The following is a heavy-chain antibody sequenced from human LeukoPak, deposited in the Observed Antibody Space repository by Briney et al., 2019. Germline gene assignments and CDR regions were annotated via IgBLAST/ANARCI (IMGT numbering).Heavy chain of an antibody. CDR1: GFTFSSYE. Sequence: GGSLRLSCAASGFTFSSYEMNWVRQAPGKGLEWVSYISSSGSTIYYADSVKGRFTISRDNDKNSLYLQMNSLRAEDTAVYYCARSRHKLRFLEWLSGILDYWGQGTLVTVSS. D-gene: IGHD3-3*01. V-gene: IGHV3-48*03. J-gene: IGHJ4*02. CDR3: ARSRHKLRFLEWLSGILDY. CDR2: ISSSGSTI.